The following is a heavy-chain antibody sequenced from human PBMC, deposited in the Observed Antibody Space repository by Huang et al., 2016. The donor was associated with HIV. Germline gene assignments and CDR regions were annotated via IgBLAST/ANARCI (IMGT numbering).Heavy chain of an antibody. D-gene: IGHD3-16*01. CDR3: AMSLRYQYDSRSYWGRYFDY. V-gene: IGHV1-69*01. CDR2: ISPLFRGP. Sequence: QVQLEQSGPAVRKPGSSVKVSCQASGGSFSDQIISWVRQAPGQRFVWMGGISPLFRGPAYAQEIKGRVTMTADESTATMYMELNSLTSEDTAVYYCAMSLRYQYDSRSYWGRYFDYWGQGTLVTVSS. J-gene: IGHJ4*02. CDR1: GGSFSDQI.